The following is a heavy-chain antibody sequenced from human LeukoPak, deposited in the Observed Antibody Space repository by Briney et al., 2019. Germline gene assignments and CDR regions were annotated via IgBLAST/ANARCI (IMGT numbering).Heavy chain of an antibody. CDR2: ISYDGINK. V-gene: IGHV3-30*03. CDR1: GFSFSSYG. D-gene: IGHD5-24*01. J-gene: IGHJ3*02. Sequence: PGGSLRLSCAASGFSFSSYGMHWVRQTPGKGLEWLAFISYDGINKYYADSVKGRFTISRDTYKNTLYLQMKSLSAEDTAVYYCVRGVRRWLQAGGAFDIWGQGTMVTVSS. CDR3: VRGVRRWLQAGGAFDI.